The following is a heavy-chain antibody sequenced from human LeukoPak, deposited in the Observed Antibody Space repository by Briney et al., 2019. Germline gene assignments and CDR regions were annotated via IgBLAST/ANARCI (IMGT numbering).Heavy chain of an antibody. CDR3: ARAVVGAIIYYYYGMDV. D-gene: IGHD1-26*01. CDR1: GGSFSGYY. J-gene: IGHJ6*02. CDR2: INHSGST. Sequence: SETLSLTCAVYGGSFSGYYWSWIRQPPGKGLEWIGEINHSGSTNYNPSLKSRVTISVDTSKNQFSLKLSSVTAADTAVYYCARAVVGAIIYYYYGMDVWGQGTTVTVSS. V-gene: IGHV4-34*01.